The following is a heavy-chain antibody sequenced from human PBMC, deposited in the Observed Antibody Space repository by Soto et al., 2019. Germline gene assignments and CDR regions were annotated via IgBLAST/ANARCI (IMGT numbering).Heavy chain of an antibody. Sequence: QVQLQESGPGLVKPSGTLSLTCAVSGGSISTSNWWSWVRQPPGKGVVWIGEVYDSGRTNYNPSFKNRVAMSVDKSKNQFSLKLNSVTAADTALYYCARTNTRGTRFDYWGQGSLVTVSS. CDR2: VYDSGRT. CDR3: ARTNTRGTRFDY. D-gene: IGHD1-1*01. V-gene: IGHV4-4*02. CDR1: GGSISTSNW. J-gene: IGHJ4*02.